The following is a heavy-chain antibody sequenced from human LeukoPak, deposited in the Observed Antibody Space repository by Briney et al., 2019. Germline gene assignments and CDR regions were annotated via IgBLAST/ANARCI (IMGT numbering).Heavy chain of an antibody. CDR2: IYTSGST. CDR3: AREVVVPAAMLGSYHYYGMDV. Sequence: SETLSLTCTVSGGSISSYYWSWIRQPAGKGLEWIGRIYTSGSTNYNPSLKSRVTMSVDTSKNQFSLKLSSVTAADTAVYYCAREVVVPAAMLGSYHYYGMDVWGQGTMVTVSS. J-gene: IGHJ6*02. V-gene: IGHV4-4*07. CDR1: GGSISSYY. D-gene: IGHD2-2*01.